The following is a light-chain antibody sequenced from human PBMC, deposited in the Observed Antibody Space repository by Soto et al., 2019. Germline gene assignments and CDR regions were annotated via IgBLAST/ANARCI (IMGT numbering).Light chain of an antibody. CDR2: GAS. J-gene: IGKJ2*01. CDR1: QSVTSNY. Sequence: EIVLTQSPGTLSLSPGERATLSCRASQSVTSNYLAWYQQKPGQAPRLLIYGASSRATGIPDRFIGSGSGADFTLTISRLEPEDFAVYCWQQYGSSPRTFGQGTKLEIK. V-gene: IGKV3-20*01. CDR3: QQYGSSPRT.